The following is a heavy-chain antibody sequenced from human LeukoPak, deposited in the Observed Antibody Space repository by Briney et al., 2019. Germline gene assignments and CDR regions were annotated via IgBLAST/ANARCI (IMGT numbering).Heavy chain of an antibody. CDR2: INSDGSST. CDR3: ARDRDSGSYPHGGGFDP. Sequence: GGSLRLSCAASGFTFSSYWMRWVRQAPGKGLVWVSRINSDGSSTSYADSVKGRFTISRDSAKNTLYLQMNSLRAEDTAVYYCARDRDSGSYPHGGGFDPWGQGTLVTVSS. D-gene: IGHD1-26*01. J-gene: IGHJ5*02. CDR1: GFTFSSYW. V-gene: IGHV3-74*01.